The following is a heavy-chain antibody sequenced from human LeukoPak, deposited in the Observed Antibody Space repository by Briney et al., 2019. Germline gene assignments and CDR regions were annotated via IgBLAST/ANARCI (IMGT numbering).Heavy chain of an antibody. CDR3: ARGRIIRGTSSSYYGMDV. V-gene: IGHV3-64*01. J-gene: IGHJ6*02. CDR2: ISSNGGTT. CDR1: GFTFSSYV. Sequence: GRSLRLSCAASGFTFSSYVMHWVRQAPGKGLEYVSGISSNGGTTYYANSVEGRFTISRDNSKNTLSLQMGSLRVEDVAVYYCARGRIIRGTSSSYYGMDVWGQGTTVTVSS. D-gene: IGHD2/OR15-2a*01.